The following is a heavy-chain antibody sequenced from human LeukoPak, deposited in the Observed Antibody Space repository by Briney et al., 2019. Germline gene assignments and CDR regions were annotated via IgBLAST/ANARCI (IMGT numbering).Heavy chain of an antibody. J-gene: IGHJ4*02. CDR3: ASKWELLK. V-gene: IGHV3-30*19. CDR1: GFTFSSYG. D-gene: IGHD1-26*01. CDR2: ISYDGSNK. Sequence: HTGGSLRLSCAASGFTFSSYGMYWVRQAPGKGLEWVAVISYDGSNKYYADSVKGRFTISRDNSKNTLYLQMNSLRAEDTAVYYCASKWELLKWGQGTLVTVSS.